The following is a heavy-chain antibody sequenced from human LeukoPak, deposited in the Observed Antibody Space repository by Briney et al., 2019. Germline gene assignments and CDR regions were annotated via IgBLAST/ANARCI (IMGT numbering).Heavy chain of an antibody. D-gene: IGHD3-3*01. CDR1: GFTFSSYA. CDR2: ISYDGSNK. J-gene: IGHJ5*02. V-gene: IGHV3-30-3*01. CDR3: ARADPYYDFWSGQNHWFDP. Sequence: GGSLRLSCAGSGFTFSSYAMHWVRQAPGKELEWVAVISYDGSNKYYADSVKGRFTISRHNSKNKLYLQINSLSAEDTAVYYCARADPYYDFWSGQNHWFDPWGQGTLVTVSS.